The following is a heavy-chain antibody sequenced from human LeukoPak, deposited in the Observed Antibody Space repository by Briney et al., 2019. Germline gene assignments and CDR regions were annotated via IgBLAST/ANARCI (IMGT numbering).Heavy chain of an antibody. CDR3: ARDRVATIFTYHPMFDS. CDR2: INPDESDK. Sequence: GGALRLSCVATRYIFSDHRMHWLRQAPGKGLEGVCRINPDESDKAYADSVKGRFTISRDNAKNTLYLQVNSLRAEDTAVYYCARDRVATIFTYHPMFDSWGPGTLVTVSS. V-gene: IGHV3-74*01. D-gene: IGHD3-10*02. J-gene: IGHJ5*01. CDR1: RYIFSDHR.